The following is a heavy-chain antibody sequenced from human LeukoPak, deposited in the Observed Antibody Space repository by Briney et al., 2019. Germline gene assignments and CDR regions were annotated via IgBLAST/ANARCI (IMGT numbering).Heavy chain of an antibody. Sequence: PSETLSLTCTVSGGSISINDYYWGWIRQPPGKGLEWIGTIYYSGSTYYNASLMSRVTISVDTSSNQFSLKLSSVTATDTAVYYCARRVNSGWWDSWGQGTLVTVSS. J-gene: IGHJ5*01. CDR2: IYYSGST. V-gene: IGHV4-39*01. CDR3: ARRVNSGWWDS. CDR1: GGSISINDYY. D-gene: IGHD6-19*01.